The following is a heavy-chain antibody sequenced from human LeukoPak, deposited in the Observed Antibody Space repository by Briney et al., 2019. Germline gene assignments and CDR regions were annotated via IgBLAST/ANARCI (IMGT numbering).Heavy chain of an antibody. V-gene: IGHV1-46*01. Sequence: ASVKVSGRASGYTFTSNYLHWVRQPPGQGLDWMEIINPSGGSTRYAQKFQGRVTMTRDTSTSTVYMELSSLRSEDTALYYCARGPYGDYSSWFDPWGQGTLVTVSS. CDR1: GYTFTSNY. CDR3: ARGPYGDYSSWFDP. J-gene: IGHJ5*02. D-gene: IGHD3-16*01. CDR2: INPSGGST.